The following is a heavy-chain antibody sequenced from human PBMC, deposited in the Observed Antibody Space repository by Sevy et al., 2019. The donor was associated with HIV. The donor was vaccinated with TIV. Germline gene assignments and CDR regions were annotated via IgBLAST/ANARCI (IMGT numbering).Heavy chain of an antibody. D-gene: IGHD3-22*01. CDR1: GYTLSELS. CDR2: FDPDDGET. V-gene: IGHV1-24*01. CDR3: ATAREYYSDNSGYLDY. Sequence: ASVKVSGKVSGYTLSELSMHWVRQPPGKGLEWMGRFDPDDGETIYAQRFQGRVTMTEDTSADTAYMELSSLRSEDTAMYYCATAREYYSDNSGYLDYWGQGTPVTVSS. J-gene: IGHJ4*02.